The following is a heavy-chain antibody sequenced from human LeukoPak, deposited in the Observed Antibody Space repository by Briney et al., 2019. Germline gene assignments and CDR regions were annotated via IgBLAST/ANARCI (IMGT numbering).Heavy chain of an antibody. CDR2: ITSSSSAI. CDR3: ARESFAARWD. V-gene: IGHV3-48*04. J-gene: IGHJ4*02. D-gene: IGHD6-6*01. Sequence: GGSLRLSCVASGFTFSSYSMNWVRQAPGKGLEWVSYITSSSSAIYYADSVKGRFTISRDNAKNSLYLQMNSLTAEDTAVYYCARESFAARWDWGQGTLVTVSS. CDR1: GFTFSSYS.